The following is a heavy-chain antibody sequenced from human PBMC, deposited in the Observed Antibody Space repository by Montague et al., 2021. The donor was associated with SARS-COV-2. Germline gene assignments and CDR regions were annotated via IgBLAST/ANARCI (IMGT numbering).Heavy chain of an antibody. CDR1: GGSFSGYY. Sequence: SETLSLTCAVYGGSFSGYYWSWIRQSPGKGLEWIGEINHSGSTNHNPSLQSRVTISVDKSKNQFSLTLRFLTAADTAVYYCARSADYDFWSGFLRYKWFGPWGQGTLVIVSS. CDR3: ARSADYDFWSGFLRYKWFGP. CDR2: INHSGST. J-gene: IGHJ5*02. V-gene: IGHV4-34*01. D-gene: IGHD3-3*01.